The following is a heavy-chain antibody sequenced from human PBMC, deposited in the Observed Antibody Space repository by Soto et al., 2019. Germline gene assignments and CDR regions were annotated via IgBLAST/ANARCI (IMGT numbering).Heavy chain of an antibody. Sequence: PGGSLRLSCAASGFTFSIYWMSWVRQAPGKGLEWVANIKQDGSEKYYVDSVKGRFTISRDNAKNPLYLQMNSLRAEDTAVYYCARGRGCSTGCHNFDYWGQGT. J-gene: IGHJ4*02. CDR1: GFTFSIYW. CDR2: IKQDGSEK. CDR3: ARGRGCSTGCHNFDY. D-gene: IGHD2-2*01. V-gene: IGHV3-7*01.